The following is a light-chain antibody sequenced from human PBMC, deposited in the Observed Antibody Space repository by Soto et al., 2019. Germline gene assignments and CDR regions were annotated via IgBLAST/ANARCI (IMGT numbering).Light chain of an antibody. J-gene: IGLJ3*02. CDR3: SSYTSTSTLAV. CDR1: SSDIGGYNY. Sequence: QSVLTQPASVSGSPEQSITITCTGTSSDIGGYNYVSWYQQYPGKAPKLMIYDVTVRASGVSDRFSGSKSGNTASLTISGLRTEDEAHYYCSSYTSTSTLAVFGGGTKLTVL. CDR2: DVT. V-gene: IGLV2-14*03.